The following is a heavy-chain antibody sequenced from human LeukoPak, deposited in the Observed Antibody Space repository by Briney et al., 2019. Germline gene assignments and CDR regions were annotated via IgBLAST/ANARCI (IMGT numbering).Heavy chain of an antibody. CDR2: VQYDGNNK. V-gene: IGHV3-30*02. J-gene: IGHJ4*02. CDR1: GFTFSTYG. D-gene: IGHD6-19*01. CDR3: AIDRLAVSGDFDY. Sequence: GGSLRLSCATSGFTFSTYGIHWVRQGPGKGLEWVAFVQYDGNNKYYADSVKGRFTISRDSSMNTVFLQMNSLRAEDTALYYCAIDRLAVSGDFDYWGQGTLVIVSS.